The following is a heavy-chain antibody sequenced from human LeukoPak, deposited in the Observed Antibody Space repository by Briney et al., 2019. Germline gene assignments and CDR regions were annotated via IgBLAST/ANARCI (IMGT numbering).Heavy chain of an antibody. CDR1: GGSISSYY. D-gene: IGHD3-9*01. V-gene: IGHV4-59*01. Sequence: SETLSLTCTVSGGSISSYYWSWIRQPPGKGLEWIGYIYYSGSTNYNPSLKSRVTISADTSKNQFSLKLSSVTAADTAVYYCARLNYDILTGYPQIDYWGQGTLVTVSS. J-gene: IGHJ4*02. CDR2: IYYSGST. CDR3: ARLNYDILTGYPQIDY.